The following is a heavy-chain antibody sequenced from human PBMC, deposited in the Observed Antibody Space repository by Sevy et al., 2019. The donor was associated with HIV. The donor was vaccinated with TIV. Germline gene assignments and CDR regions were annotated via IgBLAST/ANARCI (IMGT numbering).Heavy chain of an antibody. CDR1: GFTFSSYA. J-gene: IGHJ4*02. CDR3: AKAGYYDSSGYYFDY. Sequence: GSLRLSCAASGFTFSSYAMSWVRQAPGKGLEWVSAISGSGGSTYYADSVKGRFTISRDNSKNTLYLQMNSLRVEDTAVYYCAKAGYYDSSGYYFDYWGQGTLVTVSS. D-gene: IGHD3-22*01. CDR2: ISGSGGST. V-gene: IGHV3-23*01.